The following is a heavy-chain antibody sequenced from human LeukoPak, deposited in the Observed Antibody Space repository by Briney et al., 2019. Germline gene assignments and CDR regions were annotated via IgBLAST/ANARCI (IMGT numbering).Heavy chain of an antibody. J-gene: IGHJ5*02. Sequence: SETLSLTCTVSGGSISSYYWSWIRQPAGQGLEWIGRIYTSATPNYNPSLKSRVTMSLDTSKNQFSLKLSSVTAADTAVYYCARDRMDPNWFDPWGQGTLVTVSS. CDR2: IYTSATP. CDR1: GGSISSYY. D-gene: IGHD2-2*03. V-gene: IGHV4-4*07. CDR3: ARDRMDPNWFDP.